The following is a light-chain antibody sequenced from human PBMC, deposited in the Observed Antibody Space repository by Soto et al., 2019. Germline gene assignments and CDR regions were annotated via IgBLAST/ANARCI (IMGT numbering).Light chain of an antibody. Sequence: DIHMTQSPSTLSASVGDRATITCWASQSVGSRLAWYQQKPGKAPKLLIYDASTLESGVQPTFSGSGSGTEFTLTISSLQPDDFAAYDCQHYKSYSEYSVGQKIKFEI. V-gene: IGKV1-5*01. J-gene: IGKJ2*01. CDR3: QHYKSYSEYS. CDR2: DAS. CDR1: QSVGSR.